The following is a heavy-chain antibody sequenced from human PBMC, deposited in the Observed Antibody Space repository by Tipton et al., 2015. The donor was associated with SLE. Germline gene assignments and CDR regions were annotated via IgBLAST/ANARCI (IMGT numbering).Heavy chain of an antibody. CDR3: ARRHYSGPFDS. CDR1: GVSISSTNSY. V-gene: IGHV4-39*07. CDR2: NYYAGST. D-gene: IGHD5-12*01. Sequence: TLSLTCTVSGVSISSTNSYWDWLRQPPGRGLEWIGTNYYAGSTYYSPSLKSRVTITLDTSKNHLSLKLNSVTAADTAVYYCARRHYSGPFDSWGQGALVSVSS. J-gene: IGHJ4*02.